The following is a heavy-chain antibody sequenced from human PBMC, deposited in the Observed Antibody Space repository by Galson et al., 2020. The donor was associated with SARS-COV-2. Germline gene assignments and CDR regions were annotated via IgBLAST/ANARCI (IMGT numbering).Heavy chain of an antibody. V-gene: IGHV3-30*18. CDR1: GFTFSSYG. Sequence: GGSLRLSCAASGFTFSSYGMHWVRQAPGKGLEWVAVISYDGSNKYYADSVKGRFTISRDNSKNTLYLQMNSLRAEDTAVYYCAKETGDHIFDYWGQGTLVTVSS. CDR2: ISYDGSNK. CDR3: AKETGDHIFDY. D-gene: IGHD7-27*01. J-gene: IGHJ4*02.